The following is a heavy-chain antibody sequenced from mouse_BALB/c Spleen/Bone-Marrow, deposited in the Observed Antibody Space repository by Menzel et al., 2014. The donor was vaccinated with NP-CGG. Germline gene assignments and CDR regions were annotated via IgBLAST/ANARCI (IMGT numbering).Heavy chain of an antibody. Sequence: EVQLQESGAELVKPGASVKLSCTASGFNIKDTYMHWVKQRPEQGLEWIGRIDPANGNTKYDPKFQGKATITADTSSNTAYPQLSSLTSEDTAVYYCAMYYYGSGLFAYWGQGTLVTVSA. J-gene: IGHJ3*01. V-gene: IGHV14-3*02. D-gene: IGHD1-1*01. CDR1: GFNIKDTY. CDR3: AMYYYGSGLFAY. CDR2: IDPANGNT.